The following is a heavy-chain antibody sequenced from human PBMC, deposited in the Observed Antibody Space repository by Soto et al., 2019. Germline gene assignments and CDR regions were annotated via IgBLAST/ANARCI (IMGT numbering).Heavy chain of an antibody. CDR3: AREYYGNSAWFDP. D-gene: IGHD3-10*01. J-gene: IGHJ5*02. CDR1: GYTFPSYD. CDR2: MNPNSGNT. V-gene: IGHV1-8*01. Sequence: ASVKVSCKADGYTFPSYDINWVRQATGQGLEWMGWMNPNSGNTGYAQKFQGRVTMTRNTSISTAYMELSSLRSEDTAVYYCAREYYGNSAWFDPWGQGTLVTVSS.